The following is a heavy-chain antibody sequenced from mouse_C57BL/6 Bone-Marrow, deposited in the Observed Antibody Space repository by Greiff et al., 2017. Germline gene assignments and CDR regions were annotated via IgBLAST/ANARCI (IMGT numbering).Heavy chain of an antibody. CDR3: TRWDDGYLAWFAY. CDR1: GYTFTSYW. Sequence: EVQLQQSGTVLARPGASVKMSCKTSGYTFTSYWMHWVKQRPGQGLEWIGAIYPGNSDTSYNQKFKGKDKLTAVTSASTAYMELSSLTNEDSAVYYCTRWDDGYLAWFAYWGQGTLVTVSA. J-gene: IGHJ3*01. CDR2: IYPGNSDT. V-gene: IGHV1-5*01. D-gene: IGHD2-3*01.